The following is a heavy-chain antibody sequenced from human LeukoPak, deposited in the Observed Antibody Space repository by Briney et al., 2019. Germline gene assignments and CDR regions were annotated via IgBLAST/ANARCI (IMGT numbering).Heavy chain of an antibody. CDR3: ARGQRGYSGYVHWFDP. D-gene: IGHD5-12*01. V-gene: IGHV4-34*09. CDR2: INHSGST. Sequence: SETLSLTCAVYGGSFSGYYWSWIRQPPGKGLEWIGEINHSGSTNYNPSLKSRVTISVDTSKNQFSLKLSSVTAADTAVYYCARGQRGYSGYVHWFDPWGQGTLVTVSS. CDR1: GGSFSGYY. J-gene: IGHJ5*02.